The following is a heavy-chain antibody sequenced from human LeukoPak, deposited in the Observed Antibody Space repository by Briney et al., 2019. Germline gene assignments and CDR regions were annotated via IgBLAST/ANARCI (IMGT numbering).Heavy chain of an antibody. CDR1: GFTFSDYY. V-gene: IGHV3-11*01. D-gene: IGHD6-6*01. CDR2: ISNSGRTI. Sequence: GGSLRLSCAASGFTFSDYYMSWIRQAPGKGLEWISHISNSGRTIYYADSVKGRFTISRDNTRKSLYLQMNSLRAEDTAVYYCARWSSIAAQKDYWGQGTLVTVSS. J-gene: IGHJ4*02. CDR3: ARWSSIAAQKDY.